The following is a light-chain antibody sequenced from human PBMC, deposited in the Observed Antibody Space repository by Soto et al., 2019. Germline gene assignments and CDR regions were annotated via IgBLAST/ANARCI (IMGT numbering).Light chain of an antibody. V-gene: IGKV3-20*01. Sequence: EIVLTQSPGTLPLSPGERATLSCRASQSVASNYLAWYQQKPGQAPRLLIYAASGRATGIPDRFSGSGSGTDFTLTISRLEPEDFAGYYCQQYGSAPWTFGQGTKVEIK. J-gene: IGKJ1*01. CDR3: QQYGSAPWT. CDR2: AAS. CDR1: QSVASNY.